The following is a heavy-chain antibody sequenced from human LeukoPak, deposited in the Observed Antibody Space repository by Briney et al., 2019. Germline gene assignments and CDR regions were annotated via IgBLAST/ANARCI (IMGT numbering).Heavy chain of an antibody. V-gene: IGHV1-69*02. J-gene: IGHJ4*02. CDR1: GGTFSSYT. D-gene: IGHD3-22*01. CDR2: IIPILGIA. Sequence: SVKVPCKASGGTFSSYTISWVRQAPGQGLEWMGRIIPILGIANYAQKFQGRVTITADKSTSTAYMELSSLRSEDTAVYYCARVGDYYDSSGYYSDYWGQGTLVTVSS. CDR3: ARVGDYYDSSGYYSDY.